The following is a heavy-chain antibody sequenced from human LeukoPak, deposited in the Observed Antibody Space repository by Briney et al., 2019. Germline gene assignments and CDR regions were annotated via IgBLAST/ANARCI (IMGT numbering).Heavy chain of an antibody. Sequence: SETLSLTCTVSGGSISSYYWSWIRQPPGKGLEWIGYIYYSGSTNYNPSLKSRVTISVDTSKNQFSLKLSSVTAADTAVYYCARGVCSDYWGQGTLVTVSS. D-gene: IGHD3-10*02. CDR3: ARGVCSDY. V-gene: IGHV4-59*08. CDR2: IYYSGST. J-gene: IGHJ4*02. CDR1: GGSISSYY.